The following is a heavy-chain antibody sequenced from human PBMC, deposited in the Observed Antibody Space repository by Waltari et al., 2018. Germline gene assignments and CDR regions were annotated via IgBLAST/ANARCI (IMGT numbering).Heavy chain of an antibody. CDR3: AKACSGGTFCYYIDH. CDR1: GFRFSNVG. V-gene: IGHV3-30*18. J-gene: IGHJ4*02. D-gene: IGHD2-15*01. CDR2: ISHDCSDK. Sequence: QVQLVESGGGVVQPGRSLRLSCAAPGFRFSNVGMHWVRHAPGKGLEWVAIISHDCSDKHYADSVKGRFTISRDNSKNTLYLQMINLRPEDTATYYCAKACSGGTFCYYIDHWGQGTLVTVSS.